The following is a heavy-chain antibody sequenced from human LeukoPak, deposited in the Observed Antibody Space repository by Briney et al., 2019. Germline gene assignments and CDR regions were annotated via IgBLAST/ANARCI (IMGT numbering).Heavy chain of an antibody. Sequence: GDSLKISCKGSGYSFTSYWISWVRQMPGKGLEWMGRIDPSDSYTSYSPSFQGHVTMSADRSISTAYLLWSSLKASDTAMYYCARHVPYGNTFDIWGRGTLVTVSS. V-gene: IGHV5-10-1*01. J-gene: IGHJ3*02. CDR3: ARHVPYGNTFDI. D-gene: IGHD3-10*01. CDR2: IDPSDSYT. CDR1: GYSFTSYW.